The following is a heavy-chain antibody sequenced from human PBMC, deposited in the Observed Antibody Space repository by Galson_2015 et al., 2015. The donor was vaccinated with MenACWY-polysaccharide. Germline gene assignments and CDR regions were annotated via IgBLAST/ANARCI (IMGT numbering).Heavy chain of an antibody. CDR2: IRYDGSEK. CDR3: VRLTSSNWESGDNFDS. Sequence: SLRLSCAASGFTFSSYGMHWVRQAPGKGLEWVAFIRYDGSEKYYIDSVKGRFTISRDNSKNTLYLQMNSLRAEDTAVYYCVRLTSSNWESGDNFDSWGQGTLVTVFS. D-gene: IGHD1-1*01. V-gene: IGHV3-30*02. CDR1: GFTFSSYG. J-gene: IGHJ4*02.